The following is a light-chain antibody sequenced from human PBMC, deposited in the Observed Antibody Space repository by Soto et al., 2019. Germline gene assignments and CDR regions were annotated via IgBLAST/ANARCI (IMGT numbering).Light chain of an antibody. Sequence: DIQMTQSPSSLSASVGDIVTITCQASQDITNYLNWYQQKPGKAPRLLLYDASSLETGVPSTFSGSGSGTDFTFTISSLQPEAIAPYYCQHYDHLPITFGQGTRLEIK. CDR3: QHYDHLPIT. CDR1: QDITNY. CDR2: DAS. V-gene: IGKV1-33*01. J-gene: IGKJ5*01.